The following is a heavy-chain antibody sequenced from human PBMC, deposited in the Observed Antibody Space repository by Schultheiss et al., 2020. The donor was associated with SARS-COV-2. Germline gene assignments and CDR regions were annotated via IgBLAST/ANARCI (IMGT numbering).Heavy chain of an antibody. D-gene: IGHD1-1*01. CDR1: GFTFSSYE. V-gene: IGHV3-48*03. CDR3: GILGIAIEGTWKSFQS. Sequence: GGSLRLSCAASGFTFSSYEMNWVRQAPGKGLEWVSYISSSGSTIYYADSVKGRFTISRDNAKNSLYLQMNSLRAEDTALYYCGILGIAIEGTWKSFQSWGQGTLVTVSS. J-gene: IGHJ1*01. CDR2: ISSSGSTI.